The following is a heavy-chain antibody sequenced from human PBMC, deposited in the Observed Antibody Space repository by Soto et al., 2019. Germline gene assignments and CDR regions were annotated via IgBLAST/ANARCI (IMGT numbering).Heavy chain of an antibody. CDR3: ARVPTAMARRYWFHP. CDR2: IYYSGST. J-gene: IGHJ5*02. D-gene: IGHD5-18*01. CDR1: GGSISSYY. Sequence: SETLSLTCTVSGGSISSYYWSWIRQPPGKGLEWIGYIYYSGSTNYNPSLKSRVTISVDTSKNQFSLKLSSVTAADTVVYYCARVPTAMARRYWFHPWGQGTLVTVS. V-gene: IGHV4-59*01.